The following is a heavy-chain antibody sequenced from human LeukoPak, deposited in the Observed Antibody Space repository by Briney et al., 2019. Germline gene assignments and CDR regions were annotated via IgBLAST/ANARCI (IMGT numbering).Heavy chain of an antibody. V-gene: IGHV3-30*18. CDR3: AKGNTHYDFWSGYAH. J-gene: IGHJ4*02. Sequence: PPGRSLRLSCAASGFTFSSYGMHWVRQAPGKGLEWVAVISYDGSNKYYADSVKGRFTTSRDNSKNTLYLQMNSLRAEDTAVYYCAKGNTHYDFWSGYAHWGQGTLVTVSS. D-gene: IGHD3-3*01. CDR2: ISYDGSNK. CDR1: GFTFSSYG.